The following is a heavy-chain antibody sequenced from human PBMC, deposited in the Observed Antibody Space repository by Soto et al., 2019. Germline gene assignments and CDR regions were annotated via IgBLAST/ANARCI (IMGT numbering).Heavy chain of an antibody. CDR3: ARYGTRADW. D-gene: IGHD1-1*01. V-gene: IGHV3-48*03. CDR2: ISTSGITT. CDR1: GFTFRNYE. Sequence: EVQLVESGGGFVKPGGPLKLSCAASGFTFRNYEMNWVGKAPGKGLEWVSYISTSGITTYYADFAAGRFTISRDNAKESLYLHLNSLRVEDTAVYYCARYGTRADWWGLGTQVTVSS. J-gene: IGHJ4*02.